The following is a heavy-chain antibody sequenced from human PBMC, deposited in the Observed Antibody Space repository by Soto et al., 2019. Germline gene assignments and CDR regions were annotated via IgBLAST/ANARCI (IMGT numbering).Heavy chain of an antibody. CDR1: CYSVSSSDYY. J-gene: IGHJ6*02. V-gene: IGHV4-39*01. CDR3: APLSVSLSGPYGIHV. D-gene: IGHD2-15*01. Sequence: SETLSLTCSGSCYSVSSSDYYWAWIRQPPGKGLEWIGSMFYSGLTYYNPSLKSRVTLSVDTSKNQFSVRLNSVTVADTAVYYCAPLSVSLSGPYGIHVWGQGTTVTVSS. CDR2: MFYSGLT.